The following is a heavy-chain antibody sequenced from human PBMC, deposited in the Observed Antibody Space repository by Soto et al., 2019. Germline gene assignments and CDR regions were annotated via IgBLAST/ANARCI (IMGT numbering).Heavy chain of an antibody. CDR2: IKSKTDGGTT. CDR3: TTDSGYIYSYYYGMDF. J-gene: IGHJ6*02. V-gene: IGHV3-15*07. CDR1: GFTFSNAW. D-gene: IGHD5-12*01. Sequence: EVQLVESGAGLVKPGGSLRLSCAASGFTFSNAWMNWVRPAPGTGLELVGRIKSKTDGGTTDYAATVKARFTLSRDDSKNTLYLQMNSLKTEDTAVYYCTTDSGYIYSYYYGMDFWGHGTTVTVSS.